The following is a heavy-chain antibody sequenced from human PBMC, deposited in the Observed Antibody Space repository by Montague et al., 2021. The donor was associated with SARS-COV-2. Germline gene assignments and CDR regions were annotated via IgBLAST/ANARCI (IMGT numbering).Heavy chain of an antibody. CDR3: ARRCPGGGYSHASH. Sequence: SETLSLTCTVSGGSISNSNYYWGWIRQPPGKGLEWIGSVYYSGNTYHNPSLRSRVSISVDTSKSQLSLKVMSVTAADTAVYYCARRCPGGGYSHASHWGQGTRCTVPS. V-gene: IGHV4-39*01. CDR1: GGSISNSNYY. CDR2: VYYSGNT. D-gene: IGHD2-8*02. J-gene: IGHJ4*02.